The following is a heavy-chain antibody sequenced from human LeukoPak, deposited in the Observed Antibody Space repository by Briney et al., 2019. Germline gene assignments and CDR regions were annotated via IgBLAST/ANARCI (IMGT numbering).Heavy chain of an antibody. V-gene: IGHV3-23*01. Sequence: GGSLRLSCAASGLTFSSYAMSWVRQAPGKGLEGVSIISGSSVSTYYADSVKGRFTISRDNSKNTLYLQMNSLSAEDTALYYCAKVYSTRAYYYGLDVWGQGTTVTVSS. CDR3: AKVYSTRAYYYGLDV. CDR1: GLTFSSYA. J-gene: IGHJ6*02. D-gene: IGHD6-13*01. CDR2: ISGSSVST.